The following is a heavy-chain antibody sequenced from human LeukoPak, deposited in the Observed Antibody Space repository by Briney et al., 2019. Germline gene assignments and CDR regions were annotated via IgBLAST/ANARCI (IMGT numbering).Heavy chain of an antibody. Sequence: GGSLRLSCAASGFTFSSYSMNWLRQAPGKGLEWVSYISSSGSTIYYADSVKGRFTISRDNAKNSLYLQMNSLRAEDTAVYYCARVKDINDYWGQGTLVTVSS. CDR2: ISSSGSTI. V-gene: IGHV3-48*04. J-gene: IGHJ4*02. CDR3: ARVKDINDY. CDR1: GFTFSSYS. D-gene: IGHD2-15*01.